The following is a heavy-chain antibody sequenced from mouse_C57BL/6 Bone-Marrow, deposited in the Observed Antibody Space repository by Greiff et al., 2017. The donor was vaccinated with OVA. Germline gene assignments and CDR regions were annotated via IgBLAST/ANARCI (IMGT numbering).Heavy chain of an antibody. CDR2: IYPGNSDT. CDR1: GYTFTSYW. Sequence: VHVKQSGTVLARPGASVKMSCKTSGYTFTSYWMHWVKQRPGQGLEWIGAIYPGNSDTSYNQKFKGKAKLTAVTSASTAYMELSSLTNEDSAVYYCTRIFKLLRRYYFDYWGQGTTLTVSS. D-gene: IGHD1-2*01. V-gene: IGHV1-5*01. J-gene: IGHJ2*01. CDR3: TRIFKLLRRYYFDY.